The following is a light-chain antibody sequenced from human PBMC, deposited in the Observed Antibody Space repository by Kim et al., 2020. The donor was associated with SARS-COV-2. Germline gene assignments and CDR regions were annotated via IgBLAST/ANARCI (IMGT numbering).Light chain of an antibody. CDR3: QQSNSYPYA. Sequence: DIQMTQSPSTLSASVGDRVIITCRASQSINYWLAWYQQKPGKAPELLIYDASNLEDGVPSRFSGSGSGTEFTLTISSLQPDDFATYYCQQSNSYPYACGEGT. CDR1: QSINYW. CDR2: DAS. J-gene: IGKJ2*01. V-gene: IGKV1-5*01.